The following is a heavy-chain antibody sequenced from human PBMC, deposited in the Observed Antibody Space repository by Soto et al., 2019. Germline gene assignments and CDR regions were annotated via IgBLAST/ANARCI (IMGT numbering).Heavy chain of an antibody. CDR3: ARGLRFLEWYERGPLDY. J-gene: IGHJ4*02. CDR1: GYSFTSYW. CDR2: IYPGDSDT. D-gene: IGHD3-3*01. V-gene: IGHV5-51*01. Sequence: GESLKISCKGSGYSFTSYWIGWVRQVPGKGLEWIGIIYPGDSDTRYSPSFQGQVTISADKSISTAYLQWSSLKASDTAMYYCARGLRFLEWYERGPLDYWGQGTLVTVSS.